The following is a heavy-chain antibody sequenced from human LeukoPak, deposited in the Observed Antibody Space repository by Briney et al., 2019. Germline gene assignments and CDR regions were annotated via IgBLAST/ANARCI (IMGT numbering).Heavy chain of an antibody. CDR3: AREGHSSGYCGAFDI. CDR2: ISDNGVGT. D-gene: IGHD3-22*01. Sequence: GGSLRLSCAASGFTFSNYNMNWVRQGPGKGLEYVSGISDNGVGTYYASSVKGRFTISRDNSKNTLYLQMDSLKDEDMAMYYCAREGHSSGYCGAFDIWGPGTMVTVSS. CDR1: GFTFSNYN. V-gene: IGHV3-64*01. J-gene: IGHJ3*02.